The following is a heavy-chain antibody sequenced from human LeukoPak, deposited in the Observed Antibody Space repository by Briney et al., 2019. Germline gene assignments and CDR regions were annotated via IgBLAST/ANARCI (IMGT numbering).Heavy chain of an antibody. CDR2: IYHSGST. J-gene: IGHJ4*02. D-gene: IGHD3-22*01. CDR1: GGSISSSNW. Sequence: SGTLSLTCAVSGGSISSSNWWSWVRQPPGKGLEWIGEIYHSGSTNYNPSLKSRVTISVDTSKNQFSLKLSSVTAADTAVYYCARETYYYDSSGYYNPRIDSWGQGTLVTVSS. CDR3: ARETYYYDSSGYYNPRIDS. V-gene: IGHV4-4*02.